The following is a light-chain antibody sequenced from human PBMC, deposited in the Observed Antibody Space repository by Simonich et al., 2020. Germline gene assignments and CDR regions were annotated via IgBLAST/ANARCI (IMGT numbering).Light chain of an antibody. J-gene: IGKJ1*01. CDR1: QSVLSSSNNKNY. CDR3: QQYYSTLGT. Sequence: DIVMTQSPDSLAVSLGERATINCKSSQSVLSSSNNKNYLDWYQQKPGQPPKLLIYWASTREAGVPDRFSGSGSGTDFTLTISSLQAEDVAVYYCQQYYSTLGTFGQGTKVEIK. V-gene: IGKV4-1*01. CDR2: WAS.